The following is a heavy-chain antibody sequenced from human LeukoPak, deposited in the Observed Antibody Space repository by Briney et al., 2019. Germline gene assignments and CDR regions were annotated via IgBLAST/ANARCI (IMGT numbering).Heavy chain of an antibody. CDR1: GGSISSYY. V-gene: IGHV4-59*01. CDR2: IYYSGST. CDR3: AGSIVGATVPFDY. D-gene: IGHD1-26*01. J-gene: IGHJ4*02. Sequence: SETLSLTCTVSGGSISSYYWSWIRQPPGKGLEWIGYIYYSGSTNYNPSLKSRVTISVDTSKNQFSLKLSSVTAADTAVYYCAGSIVGATVPFDYWGQGTLVTVSS.